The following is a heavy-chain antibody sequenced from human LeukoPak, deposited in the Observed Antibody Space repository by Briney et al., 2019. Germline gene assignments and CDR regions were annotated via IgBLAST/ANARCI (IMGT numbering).Heavy chain of an antibody. J-gene: IGHJ5*02. V-gene: IGHV4-4*02. D-gene: IGHD1-26*01. CDR2: IYHSRST. CDR3: ARSRAFNSGAFDP. CDR1: GGSISSNNW. Sequence: PSGTLSLTCAVSGGSISSNNWWSWVRQPPGKGLEWIGEIYHSRSTSYNPSLQSRITISVDKSRNQFSLKFSSVTAADTAVYYCARSRAFNSGAFDPWGQGSLVTVSS.